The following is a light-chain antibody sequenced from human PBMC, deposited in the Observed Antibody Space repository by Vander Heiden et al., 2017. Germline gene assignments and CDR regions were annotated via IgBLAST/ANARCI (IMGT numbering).Light chain of an antibody. J-gene: IGLJ2*01. CDR1: SSDVGGYNY. Sequence: QSALTQPASVSGSPGQSITISCTGTSSDVGGYNYVSWYQQHTGKAPKLMIYEVTNRPSGVSNRFSGSKSGSTASLTISGLQAEDEADYYCSSYTSTSTVVFGGGTKLTV. CDR2: EVT. V-gene: IGLV2-14*01. CDR3: SSYTSTSTVV.